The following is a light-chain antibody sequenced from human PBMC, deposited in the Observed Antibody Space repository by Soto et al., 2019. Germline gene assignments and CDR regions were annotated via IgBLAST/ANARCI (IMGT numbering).Light chain of an antibody. Sequence: ENVLTQSPGTLSLSPGERDTLSCRASQSVISRYFAWYQQKPGQAPRLLIYGASSRATGIPDRFSGSGSGTDFTLTISRLEPEDFAVYYCQQYGSSPGTFGQGTKGEIK. CDR2: GAS. CDR1: QSVISRY. CDR3: QQYGSSPGT. V-gene: IGKV3-20*01. J-gene: IGKJ1*01.